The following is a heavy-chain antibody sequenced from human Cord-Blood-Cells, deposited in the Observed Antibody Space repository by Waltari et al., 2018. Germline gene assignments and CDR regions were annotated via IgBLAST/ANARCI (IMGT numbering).Heavy chain of an antibody. CDR3: ARDGAFWSGYYPYDAFDI. CDR2: IFPIFGTA. CDR1: GGTFSSYA. Sequence: QVQLVQSGAEVKKPGSSVKVSCKASGGTFSSYAISWVRQAPGQGLEWMGGIFPIFGTANYAQKFQGRVTITADKSTSTAYMELSSLRSEDTAVYYCARDGAFWSGYYPYDAFDIWGQGTMVTVSS. J-gene: IGHJ3*02. D-gene: IGHD3-3*01. V-gene: IGHV1-69*06.